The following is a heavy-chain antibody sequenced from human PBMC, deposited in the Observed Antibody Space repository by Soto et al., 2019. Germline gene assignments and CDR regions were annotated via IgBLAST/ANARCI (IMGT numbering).Heavy chain of an antibody. CDR3: ARAGVVGTGTDYYFDY. CDR1: GGSISSGGYY. V-gene: IGHV4-31*02. D-gene: IGHD1-7*01. CDR2: IYYSGST. J-gene: IGHJ4*02. Sequence: LCGGSISSGGYYWSCIRQHPGKGLEWIGYIYYSGSTYYNPSLKSRVTISVDTSKNQFSLKLSSVTAADTAVYYCARAGVVGTGTDYYFDYWGQGTLVTVSS.